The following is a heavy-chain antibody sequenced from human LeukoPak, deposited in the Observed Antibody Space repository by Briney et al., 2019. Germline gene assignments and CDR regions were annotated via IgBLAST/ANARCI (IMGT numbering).Heavy chain of an antibody. CDR1: GGTFSSYA. CDR3: ARPNYVGDYYGMDV. J-gene: IGHJ6*02. CDR2: IIPILGIA. Sequence: ASVKVSFKASGGTFSSYAISWVRQAPGQGLEWVGRIIPILGIANYAQKFQGRVTITADKSTSTAYMELSSLRSEDTAVYYCARPNYVGDYYGMDVWGQGTTVTVS. D-gene: IGHD1-7*01. V-gene: IGHV1-69*04.